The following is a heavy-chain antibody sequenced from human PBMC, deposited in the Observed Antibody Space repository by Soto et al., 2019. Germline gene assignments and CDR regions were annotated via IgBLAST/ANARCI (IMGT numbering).Heavy chain of an antibody. CDR3: ARDKDRQHLGGNYYYVLDV. Sequence: QVQLEQSGAEVKKPGSSVKVSCKASGGTFSTSAISWVRQAPGQGLEWMGGIMPIFRTTDYAQKFPGRVTITGDESTSTAYMELSGLRSDDTAVYYCARDKDRQHLGGNYYYVLDVWGQGTTVTFSS. CDR2: IMPIFRTT. CDR1: GGTFSTSA. J-gene: IGHJ6*02. V-gene: IGHV1-69*13. D-gene: IGHD3-3*02.